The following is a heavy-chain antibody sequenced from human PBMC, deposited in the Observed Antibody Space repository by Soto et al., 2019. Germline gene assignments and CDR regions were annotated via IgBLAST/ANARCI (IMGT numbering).Heavy chain of an antibody. D-gene: IGHD3-22*01. CDR3: ARLPYYYDSSGYYYIWFDP. CDR2: IYPGDSDT. CDR1: GYSFTSYW. J-gene: IGHJ5*02. Sequence: GESLKISCKGSGYSFTSYWIGWVRQMPGKGLEWMGIIYPGDSDTRYSPSFQGQVTISADKSISTAYLQWSSLKASDTAMYYCARLPYYYDSSGYYYIWFDPWGQGTQDTVSS. V-gene: IGHV5-51*01.